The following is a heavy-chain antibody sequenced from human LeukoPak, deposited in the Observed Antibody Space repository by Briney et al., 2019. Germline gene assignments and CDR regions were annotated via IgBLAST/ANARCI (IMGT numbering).Heavy chain of an antibody. D-gene: IGHD6-13*01. CDR1: DGSIRNYY. CDR3: ARQIIRGQYLVHFDS. Sequence: SETLSLTCTVSDGSIRNYYWSWIRQPPGKGLEWIGYIYYSGVTYYSPSLKSRVTISVDTSESRFSLRLNSVTAADTAVYYCARQIIRGQYLVHFDSWSQGTLVTVSS. V-gene: IGHV4-59*08. J-gene: IGHJ4*02. CDR2: IYYSGVT.